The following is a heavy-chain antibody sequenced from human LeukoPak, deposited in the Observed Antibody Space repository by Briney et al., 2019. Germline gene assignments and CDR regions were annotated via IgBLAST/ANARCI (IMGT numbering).Heavy chain of an antibody. D-gene: IGHD1-26*01. CDR1: GFTFTNHA. V-gene: IGHV3-48*02. J-gene: IGHJ4*02. CDR3: ARNEWADY. CDR2: ISGSSRTI. Sequence: GGSLRLSCAASGFTFTNHAMSWVRQAPGKGPEWVSYISGSSRTIYYADSVKGRFTISRDNAKNSLYLQMNSLRDEDTAVYYCARNEWADYWGQGTLVTVSS.